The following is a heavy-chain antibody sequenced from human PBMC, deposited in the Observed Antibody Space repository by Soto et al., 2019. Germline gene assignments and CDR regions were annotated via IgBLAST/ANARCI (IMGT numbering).Heavy chain of an antibody. V-gene: IGHV4-31*03. CDR3: ARDRYYDFWSGYYTGYYGMDV. CDR1: GGSISSGGYY. D-gene: IGHD3-3*01. CDR2: IYYSGST. Sequence: SQTLSLTCTVSGGSISSGGYYWSWIRQHPGKGLEWIGYIYYSGSTYYNPSLKSRVTISVDTSKNQFSLKLSSVTAADTAVYYCARDRYYDFWSGYYTGYYGMDVWGQGTTVTVSS. J-gene: IGHJ6*02.